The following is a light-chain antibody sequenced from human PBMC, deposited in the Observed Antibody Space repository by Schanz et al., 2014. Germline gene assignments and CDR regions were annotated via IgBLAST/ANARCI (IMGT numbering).Light chain of an antibody. CDR2: GAS. V-gene: IGKV3-15*01. Sequence: EVVMTQSPATLSVSPGERATLSCRASQSVSSKLAWYQQKPGQAPRLLIYGASTRATGIPARFSGSGSGTEFTLTISRLQPDDIATYYCQQYYSYRWTFGQGTKVAIK. J-gene: IGKJ1*01. CDR3: QQYYSYRWT. CDR1: QSVSSK.